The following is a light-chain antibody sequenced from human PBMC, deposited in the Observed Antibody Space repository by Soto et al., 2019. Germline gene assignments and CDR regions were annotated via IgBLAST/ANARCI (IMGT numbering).Light chain of an antibody. V-gene: IGLV2-14*01. CDR1: SSDVGGYNY. J-gene: IGLJ1*01. CDR3: SSYTRSSTLV. Sequence: QSVLTHPASLSGSPGQSLTISCTGTSSDVGGYNYVSWYQQRPGKAPKLMIYGVSNRPSGVSNRFSGSKSGNTASLTISGLQAEDETDYYCSSYTRSSTLVFGTGTKVTGL. CDR2: GVS.